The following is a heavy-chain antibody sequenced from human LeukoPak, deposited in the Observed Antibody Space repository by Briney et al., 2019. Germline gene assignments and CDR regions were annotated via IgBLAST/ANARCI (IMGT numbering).Heavy chain of an antibody. CDR2: INHSGST. CDR1: GGSFSGYY. CDR3: ASGLGYCSGGSCLNYYGMDV. D-gene: IGHD2-15*01. Sequence: SEALSLTCAVYGGSFSGYYWSWIRQPPGKGLEWIGEINHSGSTNYNPSLKSRVTISVDTSKNQFSLKLSSVTAADTAVYYCASGLGYCSGGSCLNYYGMDVWGQGTTVAVSS. J-gene: IGHJ6*02. V-gene: IGHV4-34*01.